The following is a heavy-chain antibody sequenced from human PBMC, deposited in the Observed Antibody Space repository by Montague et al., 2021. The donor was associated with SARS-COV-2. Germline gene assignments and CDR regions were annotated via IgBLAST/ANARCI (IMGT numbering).Heavy chain of an antibody. CDR1: GGSISSGTYY. J-gene: IGHJ4*02. CDR2: IYTSGST. Sequence: TLSLTCTVSGGSISSGTYYWSWIRQPAGKGLEWIGRIYTSGSTNYNPSLNSRIAISVDTSKNQFSLRLDSVTAADTAIYYCATLTQSNGDFWGQGALVTGS. V-gene: IGHV4-61*02. D-gene: IGHD4/OR15-4a*01. CDR3: ATLTQSNGDF.